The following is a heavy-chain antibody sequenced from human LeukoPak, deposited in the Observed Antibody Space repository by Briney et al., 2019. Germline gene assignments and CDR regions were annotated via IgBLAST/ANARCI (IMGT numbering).Heavy chain of an antibody. CDR2: ISAYNGNT. J-gene: IGHJ3*02. D-gene: IGHD3-9*01. CDR1: GYTFTSYG. V-gene: IGHV1-18*01. CDR3: ARDDYGWVGDNVLRYFDWLSRSDAFDI. Sequence: GASVKVSCKASGYTFTSYGISWVRQAPGQGLEWMGWISAYNGNTNSAQKLHGRVTMTTDTSTSTAYMELRSMRSDDTAVYYCARDDYGWVGDNVLRYFDWLSRSDAFDIWGQGTMVTVSS.